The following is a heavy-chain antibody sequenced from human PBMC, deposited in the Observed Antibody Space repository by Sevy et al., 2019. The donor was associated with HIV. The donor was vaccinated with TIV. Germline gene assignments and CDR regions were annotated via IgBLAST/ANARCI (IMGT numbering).Heavy chain of an antibody. V-gene: IGHV4-34*01. J-gene: IGHJ5*02. CDR2: INHSGST. D-gene: IGHD2-2*01. Sequence: SETLSLTCAVYGGSFSGYYWSWIRQPPGKGLEWIGEINHSGSTNYNPSLKSRVTISVDTSKNQFSLKPSSVTAADTAVYYCARDQVPAAIPHYNWFDPWGQGTLVTVSS. CDR3: ARDQVPAAIPHYNWFDP. CDR1: GGSFSGYY.